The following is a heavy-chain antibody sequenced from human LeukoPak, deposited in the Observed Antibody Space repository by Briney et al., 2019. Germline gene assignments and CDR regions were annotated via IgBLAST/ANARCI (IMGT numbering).Heavy chain of an antibody. V-gene: IGHV3-9*01. J-gene: IGHJ4*02. D-gene: IGHD2-15*01. CDR2: ISWNSGSI. CDR3: XXXXTXXIYCSGGSCYFDY. Sequence: PGRSLRLSCAASGFTFDDYAMHWVRQAPGKGLEWVSGISWNSGSIGYADSVKGRFTISRDNAKNSLYLQMNSLRAEDTALYYXXXXXTXXIYCSGGSCYFDYWGQGTLVTVSS. CDR1: GFTFDDYA.